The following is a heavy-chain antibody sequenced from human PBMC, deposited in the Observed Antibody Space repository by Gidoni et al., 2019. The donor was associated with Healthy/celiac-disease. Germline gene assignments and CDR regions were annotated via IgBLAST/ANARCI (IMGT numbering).Heavy chain of an antibody. J-gene: IGHJ3*02. D-gene: IGHD6-13*01. CDR1: GYTFTSYY. Sequence: QVQLVQSGAEVKKPGASVKVSCKASGYTFTSYYMHWVRQAPGQGLEWMGIINPSGGSTSYAQKFQGRVTMTRDTSTSTVYMELSSLRSEDTGVYYCARDGIAAAGADAFDIFGQGTMVTVSS. V-gene: IGHV1-46*03. CDR2: INPSGGST. CDR3: ARDGIAAAGADAFDI.